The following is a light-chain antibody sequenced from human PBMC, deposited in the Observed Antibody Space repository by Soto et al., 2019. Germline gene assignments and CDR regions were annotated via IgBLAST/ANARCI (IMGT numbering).Light chain of an antibody. V-gene: IGLV2-8*01. Sequence: QSVLTQPPSASGSPGQSLTISCTGTSSDVGGYNYVSWYQQYPGKAPKLIISDVSQRPSGVPDRFSGSRSGNTASLTVSGLQAEDEADYYCTAYAGGDNWVFGGGTKLTVL. CDR3: TAYAGGDNWV. J-gene: IGLJ3*02. CDR1: SSDVGGYNY. CDR2: DVS.